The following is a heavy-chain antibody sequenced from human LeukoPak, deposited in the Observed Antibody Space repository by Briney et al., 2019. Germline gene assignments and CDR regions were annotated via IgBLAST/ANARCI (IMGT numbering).Heavy chain of an antibody. CDR3: AREGRGLLWFGELLWPPGGLFPFDY. D-gene: IGHD3-10*01. CDR1: GYTLTELS. V-gene: IGHV1-24*01. CDR2: FDPEDGET. Sequence: ASVKVSCKVSGYTLTELSMHWVRQAPGKGLEWMGGFDPEDGETIYAQKFQGRVTMTEDTSTDTAYMELSSLRSEDTAVYYCAREGRGLLWFGELLWPPGGLFPFDYWGQGTLVTVSS. J-gene: IGHJ4*02.